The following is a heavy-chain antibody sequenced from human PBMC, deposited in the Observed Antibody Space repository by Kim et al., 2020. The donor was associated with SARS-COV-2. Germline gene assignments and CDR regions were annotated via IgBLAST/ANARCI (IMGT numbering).Heavy chain of an antibody. J-gene: IGHJ6*02. V-gene: IGHV3-48*02. Sequence: GGSLRLSCAASGFTFSSYSMNWVRQAPGKGLEWVSYISSSSSTIYYADSVKGRFTISRDNAKNSLYLQMNSLRDEDTAVYYCAGEEMGGYYDSSGYLSGVRRGVGYYYYYGMDVWGQGTTVTVSS. CDR1: GFTFSSYS. CDR3: AGEEMGGYYDSSGYLSGVRRGVGYYYYYGMDV. D-gene: IGHD3-22*01. CDR2: ISSSSSTI.